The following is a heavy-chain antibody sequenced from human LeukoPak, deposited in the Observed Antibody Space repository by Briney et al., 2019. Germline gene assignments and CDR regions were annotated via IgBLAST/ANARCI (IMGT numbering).Heavy chain of an antibody. Sequence: GASVKVSCKASGYTFTSYYMHWVRQAPGQGLEWMGIVNPSGGSTSYAQKFQGRVTMTRDTSTSTVYMELSSLRSEDTAVYYCARGPLKYNSADGAFDFWGQGTMVTVSS. CDR2: VNPSGGST. CDR1: GYTFTSYY. D-gene: IGHD6-19*01. J-gene: IGHJ3*01. CDR3: ARGPLKYNSADGAFDF. V-gene: IGHV1-46*01.